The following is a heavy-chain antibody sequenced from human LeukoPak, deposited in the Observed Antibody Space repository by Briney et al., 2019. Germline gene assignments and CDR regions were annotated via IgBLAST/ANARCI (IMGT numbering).Heavy chain of an antibody. CDR3: ARDRIAVAAWDYYYYGMDV. Sequence: GGSLRLSCAASGFTFSNYAMSWVRQAPGKGLEWVANIKEDGSEKYYVDSVKGRFTISRDNAKNSLYLQMNSLRAEDTAVYYCARDRIAVAAWDYYYYGMDVWGQGTTVTVSS. D-gene: IGHD6-19*01. CDR2: IKEDGSEK. CDR1: GFTFSNYA. J-gene: IGHJ6*02. V-gene: IGHV3-7*01.